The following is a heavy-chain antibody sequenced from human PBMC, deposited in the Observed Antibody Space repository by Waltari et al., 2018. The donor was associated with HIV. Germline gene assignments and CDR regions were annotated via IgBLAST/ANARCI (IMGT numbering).Heavy chain of an antibody. D-gene: IGHD6-19*01. CDR1: GGSIASSASF. V-gene: IGHV4-39*01. J-gene: IGHJ1*01. CDR3: VRHAAEFRPDFGWILAGVFEP. Sequence: QVQLQESGPGFVKPSETLSLICNVSGGSIASSASFWGWIRQSPETNLEWVGGALYTRRPGLFTGQFFAKSSLKSRVALSVDTSKNQVSLRLTSVTAADTGLYYCVRHAAEFRPDFGWILAGVFEPWGLGTQVIVS. CDR2: ALYTRRPGLFTGQF.